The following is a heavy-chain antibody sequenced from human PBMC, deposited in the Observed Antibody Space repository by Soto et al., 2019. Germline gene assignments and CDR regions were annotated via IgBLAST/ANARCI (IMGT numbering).Heavy chain of an antibody. V-gene: IGHV3-23*01. J-gene: IGHJ4*02. Sequence: GGSLRLSCAASGFTFSTYAMTWVRQAPGKGLEWVSSIIGGGDNTYYADSVKGRFTISRDNSKDTLSLQMDSLRAEDTALYYCAKGLSGAVVRFDYWGQGTLVTVSS. CDR3: AKGLSGAVVRFDY. CDR1: GFTFSTYA. CDR2: IIGGGDNT. D-gene: IGHD6-19*01.